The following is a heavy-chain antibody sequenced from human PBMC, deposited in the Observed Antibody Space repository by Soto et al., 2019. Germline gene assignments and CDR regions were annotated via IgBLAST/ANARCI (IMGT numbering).Heavy chain of an antibody. CDR3: ARTGGLRYYYYYMDV. V-gene: IGHV4-34*01. J-gene: IGHJ6*03. Sequence: SETLSLTCAVYGGSFSGYYWSWIRQPPGKGLEWIGEINHSGSTNYNPSLKSRVTISVDTSKNQFSLKLSSVTAADTAVYYCARTGGLRYYYYYMDVWGKGTTVTVSS. D-gene: IGHD3-10*01. CDR1: GGSFSGYY. CDR2: INHSGST.